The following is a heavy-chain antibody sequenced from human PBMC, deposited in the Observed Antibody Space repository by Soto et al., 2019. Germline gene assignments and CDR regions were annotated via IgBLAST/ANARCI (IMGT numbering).Heavy chain of an antibody. CDR1: GGSISPYY. V-gene: IGHV4-59*01. Sequence: SETLSLTCTVSGGSISPYYWSWIRQPPGKVLEWIGYISYSGSTNYNPSLKSRVTISVDTSKNQFSLKLSSVAAADTAVYYCARGRGGHCSGGKCNRWLDPWGQGTLVTVSS. J-gene: IGHJ5*02. CDR2: ISYSGST. D-gene: IGHD2-15*01. CDR3: ARGRGGHCSGGKCNRWLDP.